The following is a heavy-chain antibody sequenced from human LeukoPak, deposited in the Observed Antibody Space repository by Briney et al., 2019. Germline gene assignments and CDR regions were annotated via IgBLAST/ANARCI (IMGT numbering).Heavy chain of an antibody. CDR1: GFTFDDYA. CDR2: VSWNSGSI. D-gene: IGHD5-12*01. V-gene: IGHV3-9*01. Sequence: GRSLRLSCAASGFTFDDYAMHWVRQAPGKGLEWVSGVSWNSGSIGYADSVKGRFTISRDNAKNSLYLQMNSLRAEDTAVYYCARAGYEYYFDYWGQGTLVTVSS. J-gene: IGHJ4*02. CDR3: ARAGYEYYFDY.